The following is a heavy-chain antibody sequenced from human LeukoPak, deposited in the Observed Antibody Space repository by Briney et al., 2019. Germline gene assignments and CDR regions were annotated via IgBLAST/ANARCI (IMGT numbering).Heavy chain of an antibody. J-gene: IGHJ3*02. CDR2: IYYSGST. CDR3: ARDPPLLYDSSAWGAFDI. V-gene: IGHV4-39*07. D-gene: IGHD3-22*01. CDR1: GGSISSSSYY. Sequence: PSETLSLTCTVSGGSISSSSYYWGWIRQPPGKGLEWIGSIYYSGSTYYNPSLKSRVTISVDTSKNQFSLKLSSVTAADTAVYYCARDPPLLYDSSAWGAFDIWGQGTMVTVSS.